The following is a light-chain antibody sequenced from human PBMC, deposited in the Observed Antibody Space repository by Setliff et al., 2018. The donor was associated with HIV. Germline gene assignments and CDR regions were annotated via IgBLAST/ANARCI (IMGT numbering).Light chain of an antibody. CDR2: RNN. J-gene: IGLJ2*01. Sequence: QSVLTQAPSASGTPGQRVTISCSGSSSNIGINYVYWYQQFAGTAPKLLIYRNNERPSGVPDRFSGSKSGTSASLAISGLRSEDEADYYCAVWDESLSGVVIGGGTSGPS. CDR3: AVWDESLSGVV. CDR1: SSNIGINY. V-gene: IGLV1-47*01.